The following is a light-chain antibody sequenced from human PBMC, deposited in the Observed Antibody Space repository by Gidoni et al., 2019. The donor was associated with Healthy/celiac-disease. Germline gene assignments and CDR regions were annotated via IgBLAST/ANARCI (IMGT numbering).Light chain of an antibody. CDR1: QSVLYSSNNKNY. J-gene: IGKJ4*01. CDR2: WAS. Sequence: DIVMTQYPDSMAGSLGERATINCKSSQSVLYSSNNKNYLACYQQKPGQPPNLLIYWASTRESGVPDRFSGSGSGTDFTLTISSLQAEDVAVYYCQQYYSTPLTFGGGTKVEIK. V-gene: IGKV4-1*01. CDR3: QQYYSTPLT.